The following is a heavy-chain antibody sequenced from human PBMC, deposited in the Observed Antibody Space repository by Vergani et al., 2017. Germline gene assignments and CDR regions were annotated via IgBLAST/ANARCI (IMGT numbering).Heavy chain of an antibody. J-gene: IGHJ3*01. CDR3: AXDNNQLRPRAVDL. D-gene: IGHD4-23*01. Sequence: QVQLQESGPGLVKPSQTLSLTCTVSGASINNDFYYWHWIRQPAGKGLEWIGRIYVSGITDYNSSLQSLVSMSVDTSKNQFSLTLKSVTAADTAVYYCAXDNNQLRPRAVDLWGQGTMVTVSS. CDR1: GASINNDFYY. V-gene: IGHV4-61*02. CDR2: IYVSGIT.